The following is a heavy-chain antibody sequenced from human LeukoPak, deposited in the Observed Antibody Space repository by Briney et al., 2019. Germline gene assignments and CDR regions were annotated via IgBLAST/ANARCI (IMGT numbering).Heavy chain of an antibody. D-gene: IGHD1-1*01. Sequence: GGSLRLSCAASGFTFSSYAVSRVRQAPGKGLEWVSAISGSGGSTYYADSVKGRFTISRDNSKNTLYLQMNSLRAEDTAVYYCANANWNPNAFDIWGQGTMVTVSS. J-gene: IGHJ3*02. V-gene: IGHV3-23*01. CDR1: GFTFSSYA. CDR3: ANANWNPNAFDI. CDR2: ISGSGGST.